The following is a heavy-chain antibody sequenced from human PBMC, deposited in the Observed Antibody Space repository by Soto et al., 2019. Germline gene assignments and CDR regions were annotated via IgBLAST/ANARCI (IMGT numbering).Heavy chain of an antibody. D-gene: IGHD3-9*01. V-gene: IGHV3-30-3*01. J-gene: IGHJ6*02. CDR1: GFTFSSYA. CDR2: ISYDGSNK. Sequence: GGSLRLSCAASGFTFSSYAMHWVRQAPGKGLEWVAVISYDGSNKYYADSVKGRFTISRDNSKNTLYLQMNSLRAEDTAVYYCAREEVLRYFDWLLDSDYYGMDVWGQGTTVTVSS. CDR3: AREEVLRYFDWLLDSDYYGMDV.